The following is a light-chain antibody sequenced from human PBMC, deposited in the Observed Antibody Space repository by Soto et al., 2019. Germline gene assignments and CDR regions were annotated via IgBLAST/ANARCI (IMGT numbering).Light chain of an antibody. V-gene: IGKV4-1*01. CDR2: WAS. J-gene: IGKJ1*01. CDR1: QSILDRSKNKYY. Sequence: DIVMTQSPDSLAVSLGERATFNCKSSQSILDRSKNKYYLAWYQQKSGQPPKLLIYWASLREPGVPDRFTGSGSGTDFTLTISSLQAEDVAGYYCQQYFTSPWTFGQGTKVEI. CDR3: QQYFTSPWT.